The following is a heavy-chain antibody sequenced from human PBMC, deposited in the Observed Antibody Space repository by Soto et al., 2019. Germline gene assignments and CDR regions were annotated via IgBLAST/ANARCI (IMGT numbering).Heavy chain of an antibody. V-gene: IGHV3-53*01. D-gene: IGHD3-10*01. CDR2: IYSTNST. CDR1: GFSVSGSY. CDR3: GEGSRGAVGLGL. J-gene: IGHJ4*01. Sequence: EVQLVESGGRLIQPGGSLRLSCAASGFSVSGSYMTWVRQAPGKGLDWVSVIYSTNSTYYADSVKGRFTISRDNSKNTLYFQIDRPRARRPGVYFCGEGSRGAVGLGLWGQGNPVPR.